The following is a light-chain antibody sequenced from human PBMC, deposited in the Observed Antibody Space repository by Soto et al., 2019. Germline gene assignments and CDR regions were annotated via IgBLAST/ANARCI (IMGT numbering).Light chain of an antibody. CDR2: DVS. CDR1: SNDVGAYNY. Sequence: QSALTQPASVSGSPGQSITISCSGTSNDVGAYNYVSWYQQHPAKAPKLMIYDVSNRPSGVSDRFSGSKSGNTASLTISGLQAEDEADYYCYSYTSSSTYVFGSGTKVTVL. J-gene: IGLJ1*01. CDR3: YSYTSSSTYV. V-gene: IGLV2-14*03.